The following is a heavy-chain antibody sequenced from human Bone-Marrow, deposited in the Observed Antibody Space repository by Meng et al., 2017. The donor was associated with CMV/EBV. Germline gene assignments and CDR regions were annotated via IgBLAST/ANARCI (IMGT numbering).Heavy chain of an antibody. J-gene: IGHJ5*02. CDR3: GRSSSMNWFDP. V-gene: IGHV4-39*07. CDR2: IYYSGST. D-gene: IGHD6-13*01. Sequence: CTFSGGSFSCSVSYWGWFRQPPGKGLEWIGSIYYSGSTYYNPSLKSRVTISVDTSKNQFSLKLSSVTAADTAVYYCGRSSSMNWFDPWGQGTLVTVSS. CDR1: GGSFSCSVSY.